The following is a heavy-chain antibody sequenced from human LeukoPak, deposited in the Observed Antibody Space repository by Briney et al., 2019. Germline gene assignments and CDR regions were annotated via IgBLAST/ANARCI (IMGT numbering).Heavy chain of an antibody. CDR2: IYYSGST. D-gene: IGHD3-22*01. Sequence: SETLSLTCTVSGGSISSYYWSWIRQPPRKELQGIGYIYYSGSTNYNPSLKSRVTISVDMSKNEFCLKLSSVTAAETDVYYCARDLWYYDSSGYPNWGKGTLVTVSS. V-gene: IGHV4-59*01. CDR3: ARDLWYYDSSGYPN. J-gene: IGHJ4*02. CDR1: GGSISSYY.